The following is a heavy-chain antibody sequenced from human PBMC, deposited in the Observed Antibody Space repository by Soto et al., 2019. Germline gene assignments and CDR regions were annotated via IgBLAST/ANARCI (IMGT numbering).Heavy chain of an antibody. V-gene: IGHV1-18*01. CDR2: ISTFNGKT. CDR3: ARDLVPKGSGHVPFDY. J-gene: IGHJ4*02. Sequence: QVQLVQSGAEVKKPGASVKVSCKASGYTFISYGISWVRQAPGQGLEWMGWISTFNGKTNYAQNVQGRVTMTTDTSTTTAYMELRSLKSADTAVYYWARDLVPKGSGHVPFDYWGQGTLVTVSS. CDR1: GYTFISYG. D-gene: IGHD2-15*01.